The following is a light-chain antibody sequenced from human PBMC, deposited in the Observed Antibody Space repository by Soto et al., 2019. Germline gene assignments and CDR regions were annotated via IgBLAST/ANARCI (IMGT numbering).Light chain of an antibody. V-gene: IGKV1-39*01. CDR3: QKSYSTTWT. CDR2: AAS. J-gene: IGKJ1*01. Sequence: DIQMTHSPSSLSASVGDRVTITCRASQSISSYLNWYQQKPGKAPKLLIYAASSLQSGVPSRFSGSGSGTDFTLTISSLQPEDFATYYCQKSYSTTWTCGQGNTGAIK. CDR1: QSISSY.